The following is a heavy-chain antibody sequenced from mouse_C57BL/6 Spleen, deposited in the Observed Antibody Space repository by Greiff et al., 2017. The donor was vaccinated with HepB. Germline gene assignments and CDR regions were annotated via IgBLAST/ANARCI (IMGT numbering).Heavy chain of an antibody. CDR2: ISSGSSTI. D-gene: IGHD2-5*01. Sequence: EVKLMESGGGLVKPGGSLKLSCAASGFTFSDYGMHWVRQAPEKGLEWVAYISSGSSTIYYADTVKGRFTISRDNAKNTLFLQMTWLRSEDTAMYYCARGSNYDYAMDYWGQGTSVTVSS. CDR3: ARGSNYDYAMDY. J-gene: IGHJ4*01. V-gene: IGHV5-17*01. CDR1: GFTFSDYG.